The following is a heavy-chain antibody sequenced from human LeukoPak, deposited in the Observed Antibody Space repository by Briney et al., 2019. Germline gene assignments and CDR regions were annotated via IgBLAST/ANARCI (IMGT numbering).Heavy chain of an antibody. D-gene: IGHD6-6*01. CDR3: ARGSRLAARQLQGVLDP. V-gene: IGHV1-2*02. J-gene: IGHJ5*02. CDR1: GYTITGYF. CDR2: INPTSGET. Sequence: GPMKVSCKASGYTITGYFIHWVRQAPGQGLEWMGWINPTSGETSYALTLLSRVTMTRDTSLSTAYLELTSLTGDDTAVYFCARGSRLAARQLQGVLDPWGQGTLVAVSS.